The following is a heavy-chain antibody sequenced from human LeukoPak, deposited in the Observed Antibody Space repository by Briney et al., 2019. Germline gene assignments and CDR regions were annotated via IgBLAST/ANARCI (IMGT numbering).Heavy chain of an antibody. Sequence: PSQTLSLTCTVSGGSISSGSYYGSWIRQPAGKGLEWIGRMSISGSTNYNPSLNSRVTISVDTSKNQFSLKLSSVTAADTAVYYCAADPLWSAGAYWGQGTLVTVSS. CDR2: MSISGST. J-gene: IGHJ4*02. CDR3: AADPLWSAGAY. D-gene: IGHD2-21*01. CDR1: GGSISSGSYY. V-gene: IGHV4-61*02.